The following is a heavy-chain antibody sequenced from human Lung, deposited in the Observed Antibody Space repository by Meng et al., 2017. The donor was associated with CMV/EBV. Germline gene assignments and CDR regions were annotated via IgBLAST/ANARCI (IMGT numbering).Heavy chain of an antibody. CDR2: IKDDGCGQ. J-gene: IGHJ6*02. CDR3: VRVDNSHVGMDD. Sequence: GGSXRLXXTASRFTFTTFWMTWVRQAPGKGLQWVANIKDDGCGQWYVESVKGRFTISRDNAKPSVYLQMGSLRAEDTAVYYCVRVDNSHVGMDDWGQGTTVTVSS. V-gene: IGHV3-7*03. CDR1: RFTFTTFW. D-gene: IGHD2-21*01.